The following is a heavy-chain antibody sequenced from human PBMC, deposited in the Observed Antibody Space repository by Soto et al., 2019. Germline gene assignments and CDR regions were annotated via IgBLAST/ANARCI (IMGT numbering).Heavy chain of an antibody. V-gene: IGHV3-11*01. Sequence: GGSLRLSCAASGFTFSDYYMSWMRQAPGKGLEWVSCISNGGSSTHYADSVKGRFTISRDNAKNALYLQMNSLRAEDTAVYYCAREVGSGWYADYWGQGTLVTVSS. D-gene: IGHD6-19*01. CDR3: AREVGSGWYADY. J-gene: IGHJ4*02. CDR1: GFTFSDYY. CDR2: ISNGGSST.